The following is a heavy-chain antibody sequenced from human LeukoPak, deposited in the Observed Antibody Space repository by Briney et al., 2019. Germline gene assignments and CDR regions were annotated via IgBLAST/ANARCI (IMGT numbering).Heavy chain of an antibody. CDR1: GFTFSSYS. J-gene: IGHJ6*02. CDR3: ARRQQLGSYGMDV. CDR2: ISSSGSTI. Sequence: PGGSLRLSCAASGFTFSSYSMSWVRQAPGEGLERVSYISSSGSTIYYADSVKGRFTISRDNAKNSLYLQMNSLRDEDTAVYYCARRQQLGSYGMDVWGQGTTVTVSS. V-gene: IGHV3-48*02. D-gene: IGHD6-13*01.